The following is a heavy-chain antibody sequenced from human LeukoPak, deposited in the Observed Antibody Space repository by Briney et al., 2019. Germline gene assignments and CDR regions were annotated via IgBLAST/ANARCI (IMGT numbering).Heavy chain of an antibody. D-gene: IGHD5-18*01. CDR1: GFTFSSYA. V-gene: IGHV3-30*04. CDR3: ARATDTAMVHYYDY. J-gene: IGHJ4*02. CDR2: ISYDGSNK. Sequence: GGSLRLSCAASGFTFSSYAMHWVRQAPGKGLEWVAVISYDGSNKYYADSVKGRFTISRDNSKNTLYLQMNSLRAEDTAVYYCARATDTAMVHYYDYWGQGTLVTVSS.